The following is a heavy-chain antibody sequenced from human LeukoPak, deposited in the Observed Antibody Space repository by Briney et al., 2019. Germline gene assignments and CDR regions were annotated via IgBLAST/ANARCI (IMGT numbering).Heavy chain of an antibody. J-gene: IGHJ6*03. CDR1: GFTFSSYW. Sequence: GGSLRLSCAASGFTFSSYWMSWVRQAPGKGLEWVAFIRYDGSNKYYADSVKGRFTISRDNSKNTLYLQMNSLRAEDTAVYYCAKDGYSGYDSLYYYYMDVWGKGTTVTISS. CDR3: AKDGYSGYDSLYYYYMDV. V-gene: IGHV3-30*02. CDR2: IRYDGSNK. D-gene: IGHD5-12*01.